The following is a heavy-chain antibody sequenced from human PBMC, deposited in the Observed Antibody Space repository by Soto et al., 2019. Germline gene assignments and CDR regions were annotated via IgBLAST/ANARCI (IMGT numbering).Heavy chain of an antibody. D-gene: IGHD6-13*01. CDR1: GYSFTSYW. J-gene: IGHJ6*04. Sequence: PGESLKISCKGSGYSFTSYWISWVRQMPGKGLEWMGRIDPSDSYTNYSPSFQGHVTISADKSISTAYLQWSSLKASDTAMYYCASTARGEQQRDHYYYYGMDVWGEGTTVTVSS. CDR2: IDPSDSYT. V-gene: IGHV5-10-1*01. CDR3: ASTARGEQQRDHYYYYGMDV.